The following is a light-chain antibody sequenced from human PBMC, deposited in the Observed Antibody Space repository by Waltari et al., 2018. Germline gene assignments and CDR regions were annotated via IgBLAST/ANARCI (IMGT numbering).Light chain of an antibody. J-gene: IGLJ3*02. CDR3: NSRDTSGNHAV. Sequence: SSELTQDPAVSVALGQTVRITCQGDSLRSYYANWYQQKPGQAPVLVIYSKNNRPSGIPYRFSGSRSGNTDSLTITGAHAEDEADYYCNSRDTSGNHAVFGGGTKLTVL. V-gene: IGLV3-19*01. CDR2: SKN. CDR1: SLRSYY.